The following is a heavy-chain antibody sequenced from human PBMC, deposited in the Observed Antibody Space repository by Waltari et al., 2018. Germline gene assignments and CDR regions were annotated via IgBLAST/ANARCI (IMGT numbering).Heavy chain of an antibody. J-gene: IGHJ4*02. CDR2: IYYSGST. CDR3: ASHLWYRDLSRVAFDF. V-gene: IGHV4-39*07. D-gene: IGHD3-10*01. Sequence: QLQLQESGPGLVKPSETLSLTCTVSSGAISSSGYYWGWIRQPPGKGLEWIETIYYSGSTSYNPSLKSRVTISIDTSKNQLSLELTSVTAADTAIYYCASHLWYRDLSRVAFDFWGQGTLVAVSS. CDR1: SGAISSSGYY.